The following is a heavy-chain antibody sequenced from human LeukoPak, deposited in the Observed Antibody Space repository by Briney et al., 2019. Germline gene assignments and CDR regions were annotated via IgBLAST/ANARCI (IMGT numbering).Heavy chain of an antibody. V-gene: IGHV3-23*01. CDR2: ISGSGSTI. CDR3: ARDIQAEWLRYYWFDP. Sequence: PGGSLRLSCAASGFTFSSYAMSWVRQAPGKGLEWVSAISGSGSTIYYADSVKGRFTISRDNAKNSLYLQMNSLRAEDTAVYYCARDIQAEWLRYYWFDPWGQGTLVTVSS. D-gene: IGHD5-12*01. CDR1: GFTFSSYA. J-gene: IGHJ5*02.